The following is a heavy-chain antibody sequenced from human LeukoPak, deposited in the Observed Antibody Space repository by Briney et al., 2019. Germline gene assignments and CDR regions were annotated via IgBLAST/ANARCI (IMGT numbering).Heavy chain of an antibody. J-gene: IGHJ4*02. Sequence: GGTLRLSCAASGFTFSSYGMSWVRQAPEKGVQWVSAISGGGVSTYYADSVRGRFTISRDNSKNTLYLQMNSLRAEDTAVYYCARKVAAPDYWGQGTLVTVSS. D-gene: IGHD6-19*01. CDR1: GFTFSSYG. V-gene: IGHV3-23*01. CDR3: ARKVAAPDY. CDR2: ISGGGVST.